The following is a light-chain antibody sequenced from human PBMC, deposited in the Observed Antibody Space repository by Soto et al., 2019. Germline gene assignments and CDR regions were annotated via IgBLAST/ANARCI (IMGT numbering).Light chain of an antibody. V-gene: IGKV4-1*01. Sequence: DIEMTQSPDSLAVSLGERATINCKSSQSVLYSSNNRNYLAWYQQKPGQPPKLLIYWASTRECGVPDRFSGSGSGTDFTLTITSLQAEDVAVYYCQQYYSTPYTFGQGSKLEIK. CDR3: QQYYSTPYT. CDR2: WAS. CDR1: QSVLYSSNNRNY. J-gene: IGKJ2*01.